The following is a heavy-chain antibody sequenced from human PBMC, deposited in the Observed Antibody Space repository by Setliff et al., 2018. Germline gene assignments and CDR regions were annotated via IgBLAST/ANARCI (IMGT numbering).Heavy chain of an antibody. Sequence: PSETLSLTCAVYGGSFSGYYWSWIRQPPGKGLEWIGEINHSGSTNYNPSLKSRVTISVDRSKNQFSLNLRAMTAADTAVYYCAREGGGSGWTPDSWGQGTLVTVSS. CDR1: GGSFSGYY. J-gene: IGHJ4*02. V-gene: IGHV4-34*01. CDR2: INHSGST. CDR3: AREGGGSGWTPDS. D-gene: IGHD6-19*01.